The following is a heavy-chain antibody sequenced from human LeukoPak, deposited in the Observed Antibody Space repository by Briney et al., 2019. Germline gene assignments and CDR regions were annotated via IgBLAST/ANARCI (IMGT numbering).Heavy chain of an antibody. CDR1: GFTLSSYW. Sequence: RTGGSLRLSCAASGFTLSSYWMSWIRQPPGKGLEWIGDINHSGSTNYNPSLKSRVTISVDTSKNQFSLKLSSVTAADTAVYYCARGRIMITFGGLQKFDYWGQGTLVTVSS. CDR3: ARGRIMITFGGLQKFDY. J-gene: IGHJ4*02. V-gene: IGHV4-34*01. CDR2: INHSGST. D-gene: IGHD3-16*01.